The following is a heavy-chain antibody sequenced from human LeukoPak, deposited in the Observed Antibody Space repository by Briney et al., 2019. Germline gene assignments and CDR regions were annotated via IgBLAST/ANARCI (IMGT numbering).Heavy chain of an antibody. CDR1: RGSFTGYH. V-gene: IGHV4-34*01. CDR2: INHRGHP. Sequence: SETLSLTCAVYRGSFTGYHWNWIRQSPQRGLEWIGEINHRGHPHYNPSLESRLTISVDTSKNQFSLTLKSVTAADTAVYFCARDPTTVVTVPYYFDFWGQGTPVTVSS. J-gene: IGHJ4*02. D-gene: IGHD4-23*01. CDR3: ARDPTTVVTVPYYFDF.